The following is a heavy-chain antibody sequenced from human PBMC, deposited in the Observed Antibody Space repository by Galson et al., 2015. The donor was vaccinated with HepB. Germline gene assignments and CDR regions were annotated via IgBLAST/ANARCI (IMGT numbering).Heavy chain of an antibody. CDR1: GGSISSSSYY. V-gene: IGHV4-39*01. D-gene: IGHD2-2*01. Sequence: SETLSLTCTVSGGSISSSSYYWGWIRQPPGKGLEWIGSIYYSGSTYYNPSLKSRVTISVDTSKNQFSLKLSSVTAADMAVYYCARQSGIVVVPAALGYWGQGTLVTVSS. CDR2: IYYSGST. CDR3: ARQSGIVVVPAALGY. J-gene: IGHJ4*02.